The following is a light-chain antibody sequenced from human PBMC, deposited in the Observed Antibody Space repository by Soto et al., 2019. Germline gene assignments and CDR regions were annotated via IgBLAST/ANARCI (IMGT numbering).Light chain of an antibody. CDR3: QKYNSYST. J-gene: IGKJ1*01. CDR2: GAS. V-gene: IGKV1-5*01. Sequence: DIQMTQSPSTLSASVGDRVTITCRASQSISSWLAWYQQKPGKAPKLLISGASTLESGVPSRFSGSGSVTVFTLTISILQPDDFATYYRQKYNSYSTFVQGTKVEIK. CDR1: QSISSW.